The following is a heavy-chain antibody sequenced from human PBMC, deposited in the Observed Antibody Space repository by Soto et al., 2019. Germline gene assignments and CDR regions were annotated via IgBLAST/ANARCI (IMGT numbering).Heavy chain of an antibody. V-gene: IGHV4-31*01. CDR1: GGSISSGGYY. J-gene: IGHJ4*02. CDR2: IYYSGST. Sequence: QVQLQESGPGLVKPSQTLSLTCTVSGGSISSGGYYWSWIRQHPGKGLEWIGYIYYSGSTYYNPSLXXXXXXXXXXXXXXXXXXXXXXXXXDTAVYYCARTPRYWGQGTLVTVSS. D-gene: IGHD3-10*01. CDR3: ARTPRY.